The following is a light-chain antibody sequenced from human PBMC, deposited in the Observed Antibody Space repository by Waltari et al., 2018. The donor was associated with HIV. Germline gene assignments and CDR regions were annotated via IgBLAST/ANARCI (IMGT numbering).Light chain of an antibody. CDR1: SSNIGSNP. J-gene: IGLJ2*01. V-gene: IGLV1-44*01. CDR2: NNN. Sequence: QSVLTQPPSASGTPGQRVTFSCSGSSSNIGSNPVDWYQKLPGTAPMLLIYNNNQRPSGGPDRFSGSKSGTSAFLAISGLQSEDEADYYCAAWDDSLNGHVLFGGGTKLTVL. CDR3: AAWDDSLNGHVL.